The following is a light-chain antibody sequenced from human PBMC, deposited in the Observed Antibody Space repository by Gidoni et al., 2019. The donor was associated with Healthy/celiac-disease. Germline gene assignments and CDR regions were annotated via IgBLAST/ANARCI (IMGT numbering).Light chain of an antibody. CDR1: SSNIGSNT. V-gene: IGLV1-44*01. CDR2: SNN. Sequence: QSVLTQPPSASGTPGQRVTNSCSGSSSNIGSNTVNWYQQLPGTAPNLLIYSNNQRPSGVPDRFSGSKSGTSASLAISGLQSEDEADYYCAAWDDSLNGPVFGGGTKLTVL. J-gene: IGLJ2*01. CDR3: AAWDDSLNGPV.